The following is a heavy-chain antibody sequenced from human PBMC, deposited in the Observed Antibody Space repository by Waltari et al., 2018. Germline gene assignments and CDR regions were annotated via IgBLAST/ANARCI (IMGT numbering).Heavy chain of an antibody. V-gene: IGHV4-34*01. Sequence: QVQLQQWGAGLLKPSETLSLTCAVYGGSFSGYYWSWIRQPPGKGLEWIGEINHSGRTNDNPSLKSRVTISVDTSKNQFSLKLSSVTAADTAVYYCAREGRWGSSYYYYYGMDVWGQGTTVTVSS. J-gene: IGHJ6*02. CDR3: AREGRWGSSYYYYYGMDV. CDR2: INHSGRT. CDR1: GGSFSGYY. D-gene: IGHD6-6*01.